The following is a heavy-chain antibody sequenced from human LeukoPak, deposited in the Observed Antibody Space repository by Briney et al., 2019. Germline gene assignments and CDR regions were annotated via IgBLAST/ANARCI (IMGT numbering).Heavy chain of an antibody. J-gene: IGHJ4*02. Sequence: ASVTVSCKASGYTFTGYYMHWVRQAPGQGLEWMGWINPNSGGTNYAQKFQGRVTMTRDTSISTAYMELSRLRSDDTAVYYCARDVSDYHILTAYTSDMAYWGQGTLVTVSS. CDR2: INPNSGGT. D-gene: IGHD3-9*01. CDR3: ARDVSDYHILTAYTSDMAY. V-gene: IGHV1-2*02. CDR1: GYTFTGYY.